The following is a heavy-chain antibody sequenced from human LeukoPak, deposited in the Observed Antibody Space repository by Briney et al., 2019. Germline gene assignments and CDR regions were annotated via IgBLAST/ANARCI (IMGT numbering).Heavy chain of an antibody. CDR1: GGSLSPYY. D-gene: IGHD3/OR15-3a*01. V-gene: IGHV4-59*01. Sequence: SETLSLTCTVSGGSLSPYYWRCVRQPPGKGLEWIGNIYYSGSTDSNPSLKSRVTFSVDTSKNQFSLKLSSVTAADTAMYYCARGQRGLPYWGQGTLVTVSS. J-gene: IGHJ4*02. CDR2: IYYSGST. CDR3: ARGQRGLPY.